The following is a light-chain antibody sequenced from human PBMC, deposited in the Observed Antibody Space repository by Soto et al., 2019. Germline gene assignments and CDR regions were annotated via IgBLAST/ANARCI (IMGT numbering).Light chain of an antibody. Sequence: QSALTQPASVSGPPGQSITISCTGTSSDVGAYNYVSWYQQHPVKAPKLMIYDVSSRPSGISNRFSGSKSGNTASLTISGVQAEDEADYYCSSYASSSTVIFGGGTKLTVL. CDR3: SSYASSSTVI. V-gene: IGLV2-14*01. J-gene: IGLJ2*01. CDR1: SSDVGAYNY. CDR2: DVS.